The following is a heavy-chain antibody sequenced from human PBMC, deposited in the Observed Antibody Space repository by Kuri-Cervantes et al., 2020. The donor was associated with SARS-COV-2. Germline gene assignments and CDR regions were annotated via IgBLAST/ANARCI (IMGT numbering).Heavy chain of an antibody. CDR1: GFTFSRSW. Sequence: GESLKISCAASGFTFSRSWMLWVRQAPGKGLVWVSRINSDGSVTSYPDSVEGRFTISRDNAKNTPSLQMNSLSAEDTAVYFCARVETSHYSSYYMDVWGKGTTVTVSS. J-gene: IGHJ6*03. V-gene: IGHV3-74*01. CDR2: INSDGSVT. CDR3: ARVETSHYSSYYMDV.